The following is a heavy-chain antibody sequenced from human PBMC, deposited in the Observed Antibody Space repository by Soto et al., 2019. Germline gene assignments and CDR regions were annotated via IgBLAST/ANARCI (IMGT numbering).Heavy chain of an antibody. CDR1: GASVSSHH. CDR2: YSDSA. V-gene: IGHV4-59*08. CDR3: AAYRRGEGGRGY. J-gene: IGHJ4*02. D-gene: IGHD6-19*01. Sequence: SETLSLTCTVSGASVSSHHWTWFRQPPGKGLEWIGDYSDSASYSPSLKSRVTISADTSKNQFSLNLSSVTAADTAVYYCAAYRRGEGGRGYWGQGTLVTVSS.